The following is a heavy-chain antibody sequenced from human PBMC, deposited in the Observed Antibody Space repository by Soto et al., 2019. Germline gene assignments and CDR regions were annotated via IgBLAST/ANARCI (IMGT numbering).Heavy chain of an antibody. CDR3: ARSPPGRTTLHFYYYGMDV. J-gene: IGHJ6*02. V-gene: IGHV3-13*01. Sequence: EVQLVESGGGLVQPGGSLRLFCAASGFTFRSYDMHWVRQASGKGLEWVSSINSAGDSYYPGSVKGRFTISREDAKHSLYLEMSGLRAGDTAVYYCARSPPGRTTLHFYYYGMDVWGQGTTVTVSS. CDR2: INSAGDS. CDR1: GFTFRSYD. D-gene: IGHD4-4*01.